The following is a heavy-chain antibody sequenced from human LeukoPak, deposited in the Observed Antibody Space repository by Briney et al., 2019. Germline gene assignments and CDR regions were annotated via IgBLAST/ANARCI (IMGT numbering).Heavy chain of an antibody. J-gene: IGHJ4*02. CDR3: AADCSGGSCYSEVWAGGANPLFPAPYYFDY. D-gene: IGHD2-15*01. V-gene: IGHV1-69*04. CDR2: IIPILGIA. Sequence: ASVKVSCKASGGTFSSYAISWVRQAPGQGLEWMGRIIPILGIANYAQKFQGRVTITADKSTSTAYMELSSLRSEDTAVYYCAADCSGGSCYSEVWAGGANPLFPAPYYFDYWGQGTLVTVSS. CDR1: GGTFSSYA.